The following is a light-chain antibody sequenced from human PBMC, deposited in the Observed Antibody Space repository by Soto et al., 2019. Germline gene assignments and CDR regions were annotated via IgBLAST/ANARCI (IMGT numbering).Light chain of an antibody. CDR1: QSVSSSY. CDR3: HQRTNWPIT. CDR2: GAS. J-gene: IGKJ5*01. Sequence: EIVLTQSPGTLSLSPGERATLSCRVSQSVSSSYLAWYQQKPGQAPRLLIYGASSRATGIPDRFSGSGSGADFTLTISSLEPEDFAVYYCHQRTNWPITFGQGTRLENK. V-gene: IGKV3D-20*02.